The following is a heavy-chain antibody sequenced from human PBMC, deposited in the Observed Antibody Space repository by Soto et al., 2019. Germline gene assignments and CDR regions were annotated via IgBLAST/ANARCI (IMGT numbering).Heavy chain of an antibody. D-gene: IGHD2-8*01. CDR3: AREGVTAEDAFDI. CDR2: VDPNSGNT. J-gene: IGHJ3*02. V-gene: IGHV1-8*02. Sequence: ASVKVSCKASGYTFTNFRINGVRQATGQGLEWMGWVDPNSGNTGYTQKFQGRVTMTRNTSISTAYMELSSLRSDDTAVYYCAREGVTAEDAFDIWGQRTMVTVSS. CDR1: GYTFTNFR.